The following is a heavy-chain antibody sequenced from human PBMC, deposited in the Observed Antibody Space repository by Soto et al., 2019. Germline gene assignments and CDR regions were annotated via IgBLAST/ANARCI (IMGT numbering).Heavy chain of an antibody. CDR2: IYYSGST. J-gene: IGHJ4*02. D-gene: IGHD3-10*01. CDR1: GGSISSSSYY. CDR3: ARLSRSRGVPGY. V-gene: IGHV4-39*01. Sequence: QLQLQESGPGLVKPSETLSLTCTVSGGSISSSSYYWGWIRQPPGKGLEWIGSIYYSGSTYYNPSLKSRVTISVDTSKNQFSLKLSSVTAADTAVYYCARLSRSRGVPGYWGQGTLVTVSS.